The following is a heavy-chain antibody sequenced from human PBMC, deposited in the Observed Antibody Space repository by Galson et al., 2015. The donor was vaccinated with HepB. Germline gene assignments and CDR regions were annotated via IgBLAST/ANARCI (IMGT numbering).Heavy chain of an antibody. CDR3: ARELPGYCSGGSCFSGLVY. Sequence: SLRLSCAASGFTVSSNYMSWVRQAPGKGLEWVSVIYSGGSTYYADSVKGRFTISRDNAKNSLYLQMNSLRAEDTAVYYCARELPGYCSGGSCFSGLVYWGQGTLVTVSS. D-gene: IGHD2-15*01. CDR1: GFTVSSNY. J-gene: IGHJ4*02. V-gene: IGHV3-53*01. CDR2: IYSGGST.